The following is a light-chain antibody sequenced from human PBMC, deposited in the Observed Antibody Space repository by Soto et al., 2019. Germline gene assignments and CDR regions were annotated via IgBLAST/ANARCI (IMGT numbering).Light chain of an antibody. V-gene: IGKV3-15*01. J-gene: IGKJ4*01. Sequence: EIVMTQSPATLSVSPGESATLSCRASQSVRSNLAWYQQKRGQPPRLLIYDASTRATGVPARFSGSGSGTEFTLTISRLQSEDFADYYCHQYNIWPPLIFGGGTKVEIK. CDR3: HQYNIWPPLI. CDR2: DAS. CDR1: QSVRSN.